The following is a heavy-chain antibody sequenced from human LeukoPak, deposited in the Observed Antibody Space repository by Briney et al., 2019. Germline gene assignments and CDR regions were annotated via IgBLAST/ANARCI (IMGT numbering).Heavy chain of an antibody. J-gene: IGHJ5*02. Sequence: PGRSLRLSCAAPGFTFSSYAMHWVRQAPGKGLEWVAVISYDGSNKYYADSVKGRFTISRDNSKNTLYLQMNSLRAEDTAVYYCARETIVVVPAAKFSKFDPWGQGTLVTVSS. V-gene: IGHV3-30-3*01. CDR2: ISYDGSNK. D-gene: IGHD2-2*01. CDR1: GFTFSSYA. CDR3: ARETIVVVPAAKFSKFDP.